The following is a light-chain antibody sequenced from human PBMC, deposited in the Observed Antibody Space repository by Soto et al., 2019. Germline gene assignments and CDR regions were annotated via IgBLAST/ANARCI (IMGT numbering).Light chain of an antibody. J-gene: IGLJ1*01. CDR2: DVS. Sequence: QSVLTQPASMSGSPGQSVTISCAGTSSDIGGYNYVSWYQHHPGTAPKLIIYDVSSRPSGVSHRFSASKSGNTASLTISGLQAEDEADYYCSSFSAASPLFGTGPNVTVL. CDR1: SSDIGGYNY. CDR3: SSFSAASPL. V-gene: IGLV2-14*01.